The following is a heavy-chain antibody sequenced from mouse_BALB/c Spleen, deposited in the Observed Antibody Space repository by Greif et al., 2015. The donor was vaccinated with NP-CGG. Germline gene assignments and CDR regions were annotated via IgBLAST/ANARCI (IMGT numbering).Heavy chain of an antibody. CDR1: GYTFTNYW. J-gene: IGHJ1*01. V-gene: IGHV1-63*02. CDR3: ARSYDGYLSYWYFDV. Sequence: VQLQQSGAELVRPGTSVKISCKASGYTFTNYWLGWVKQRPGHGLEWIGDIYPGGGYTNYNEKFKGKATLTADTSSSTAYMQLSSLTSEDSAVYFCARSYDGYLSYWYFDVWGAGTTVTVSS. CDR2: IYPGGGYT. D-gene: IGHD2-3*01.